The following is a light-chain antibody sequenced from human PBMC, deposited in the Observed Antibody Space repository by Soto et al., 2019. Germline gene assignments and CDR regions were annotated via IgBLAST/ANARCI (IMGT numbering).Light chain of an antibody. CDR1: SSDVGAYNY. J-gene: IGLJ1*01. CDR2: DVA. V-gene: IGLV2-11*01. Sequence: QSVLTQPRSVSGSPGQSVTISCTGNSSDVGAYNYVSWYQQHPGRPPKPMIYDVARWPSGVPDRFSGSTSGNTASLTISGLEAEEEADYYCWSYAGGYTYHFGTGTKVTVL. CDR3: WSYAGGYTYH.